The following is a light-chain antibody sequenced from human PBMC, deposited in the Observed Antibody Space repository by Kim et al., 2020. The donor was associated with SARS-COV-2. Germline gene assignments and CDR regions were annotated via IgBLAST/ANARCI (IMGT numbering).Light chain of an antibody. Sequence: EIVLTQSPGTLSLSPGERATLSCRTSQSVNSQLAWYQQKFGQPPRLLIYDASNRATGIPARFSGSGSGTDFTLSISSLEPEDFAVYYCQQSSKRPLTFCGRTKGDSK. J-gene: IGKJ4*01. CDR2: DAS. V-gene: IGKV3-11*01. CDR1: QSVNSQ. CDR3: QQSSKRPLT.